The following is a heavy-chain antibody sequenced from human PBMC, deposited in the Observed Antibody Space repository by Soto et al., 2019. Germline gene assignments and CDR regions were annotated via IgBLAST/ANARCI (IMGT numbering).Heavy chain of an antibody. D-gene: IGHD1-26*01. CDR3: ASLWENRLNWFDP. Sequence: ASVKVSCKASGYTFTSYDMHWVRQAPGQGLEWMGIINPSGGSTSYAQKFQGRVTMTRDTSTSTVYMELSSLRSEDTAVYYCASLWENRLNWFDPWGQGTLVTVSS. J-gene: IGHJ5*02. CDR2: INPSGGST. V-gene: IGHV1-46*01. CDR1: GYTFTSYD.